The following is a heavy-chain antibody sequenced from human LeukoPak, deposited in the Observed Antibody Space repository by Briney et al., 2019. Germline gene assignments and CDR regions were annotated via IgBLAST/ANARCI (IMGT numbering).Heavy chain of an antibody. V-gene: IGHV3-30*02. J-gene: IGHJ4*02. CDR2: IRYDGSNK. CDR1: GFTFSTYG. D-gene: IGHD1-26*01. CDR3: AKLGIVGATNIFNFDY. Sequence: PGGSLRLSCAASGFTFSTYGIHWVRQAPGKGLEWVAFIRYDGSNKYYADSVKGRFTISRDNSKNTLYLQMNSLRAEDTAVYYCAKLGIVGATNIFNFDYWGQGTLVTVSS.